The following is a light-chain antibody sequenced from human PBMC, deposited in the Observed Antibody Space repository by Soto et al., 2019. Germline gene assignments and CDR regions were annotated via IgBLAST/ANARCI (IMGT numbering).Light chain of an antibody. V-gene: IGKV1-5*01. Sequence: DIQMTQSPSTLSASVGDRVTITCRASQTLNEWLAWYQQKPGKAPKVLIFDVSSLESGVPSRFSGSASGTEFTLSISSLQPEDSATYYCQQYHSYPLTFGGGTKLEIK. CDR1: QTLNEW. CDR3: QQYHSYPLT. CDR2: DVS. J-gene: IGKJ4*01.